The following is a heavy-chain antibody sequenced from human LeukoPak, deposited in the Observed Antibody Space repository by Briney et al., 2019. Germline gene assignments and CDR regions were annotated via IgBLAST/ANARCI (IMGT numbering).Heavy chain of an antibody. D-gene: IGHD6-13*01. J-gene: IGHJ4*02. V-gene: IGHV4-39*01. CDR3: AEGAAAGIYFDY. CDR2: IYYSGST. Sequence: PSETLSLTCTVSGGSISSSSYYWGWIRQPPGKGLEWIGSIYYSGSTYYNPSLKSRVTISVDTSKNQFSLKLSSVTAADTAVYYCAEGAAAGIYFDYWGQGTLVTVSS. CDR1: GGSISSSSYY.